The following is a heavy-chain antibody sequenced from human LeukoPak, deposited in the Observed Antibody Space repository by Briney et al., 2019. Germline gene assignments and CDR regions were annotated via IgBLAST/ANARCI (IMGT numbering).Heavy chain of an antibody. CDR1: GYTFTNYA. V-gene: IGHV1-3*01. J-gene: IGHJ4*02. CDR2: INAGSGNT. D-gene: IGHD3-3*01. Sequence: GASVKVSCKASGYTFTNYAMQWVRQAPGQRLEWMGWINAGSGNTRYSQRFQGRVTITRDTSASTVYMEVTSLRSEDTAVYYCARGIWSRTVSSYYLDYWGQGTLVTVSS. CDR3: ARGIWSRTVSSYYLDY.